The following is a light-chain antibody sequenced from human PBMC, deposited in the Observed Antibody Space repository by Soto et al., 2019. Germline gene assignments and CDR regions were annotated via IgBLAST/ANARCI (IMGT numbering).Light chain of an antibody. Sequence: DIRMTQSLSSLSAFVGDRVTSTCRASESINRHLNWYQQKPGKAPKLLIYAASSLQNGVPSRFSGGGSGTDFTLTISKLQPADFATYYCQQSYSTPSITFGQGTRLEIK. CDR1: ESINRH. CDR3: QQSYSTPSIT. V-gene: IGKV1-39*01. J-gene: IGKJ5*01. CDR2: AAS.